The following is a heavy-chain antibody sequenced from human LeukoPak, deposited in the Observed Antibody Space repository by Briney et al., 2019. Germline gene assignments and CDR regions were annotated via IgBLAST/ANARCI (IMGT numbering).Heavy chain of an antibody. J-gene: IGHJ4*02. CDR2: IYYSGST. CDR3: ARVGLRRGYSM. CDR1: GGSVSSGSYY. V-gene: IGHV4-61*01. D-gene: IGHD5-18*01. Sequence: SETLSLTCTVSGGSVSSGSYYWSWIRQPPGKGLEWIGYIYYSGSTNYNPSLKSRVTISVDTSKDQFSLKLSSVTAADTAVYYCARVGLRRGYSMWGQGTLVTVSS.